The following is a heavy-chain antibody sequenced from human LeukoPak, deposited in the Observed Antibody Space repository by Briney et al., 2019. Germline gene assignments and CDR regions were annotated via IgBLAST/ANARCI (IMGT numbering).Heavy chain of an antibody. Sequence: VASVKVSCKASGYTFTSYRISWVRQAPGQGLERMGWISAYNGDTNYAQKLQGRVTMTTDTSTSTAYMELRSLRSDDTAVYYCARARQRLTYYYYCYMHVWGKGTTVTVSS. D-gene: IGHD6-25*01. CDR2: ISAYNGDT. V-gene: IGHV1-18*01. CDR3: ARARQRLTYYYYCYMHV. CDR1: GYTFTSYR. J-gene: IGHJ6*03.